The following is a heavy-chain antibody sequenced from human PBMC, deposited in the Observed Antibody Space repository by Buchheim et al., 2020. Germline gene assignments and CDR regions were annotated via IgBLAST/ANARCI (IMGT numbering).Heavy chain of an antibody. CDR1: GFMFTSYY. J-gene: IGHJ4*02. CDR2: INPSGGST. V-gene: IGHV1-46*03. CDR3: AGRAAAGFN. D-gene: IGHD6-13*01. Sequence: QVQLVQSGAEVEKPGASVKVSCKASGFMFTSYYIHWVRQAPGQGLEWMGIINPSGGSTTYAQKFQGRLTMTGDTSTSTAYMELNSLRSDDTAVYYCAGRAAAGFNWGQGTL.